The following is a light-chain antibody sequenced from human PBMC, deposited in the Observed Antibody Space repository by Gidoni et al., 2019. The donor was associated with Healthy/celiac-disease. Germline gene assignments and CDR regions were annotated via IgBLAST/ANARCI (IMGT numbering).Light chain of an antibody. CDR1: VLEKKY. V-gene: IGLV3-27*01. J-gene: IGLJ2*01. Sequence: SYELTQPSSVSVSPGQTARITCSGDVLEKKYARWFQQKPGQAPVLVIYKDSERPSGNPERFSGSSSGTTVTLTISGAQVEDEADYYCYSAADNNLVFGGGTKLTVL. CDR3: YSAADNNLV. CDR2: KDS.